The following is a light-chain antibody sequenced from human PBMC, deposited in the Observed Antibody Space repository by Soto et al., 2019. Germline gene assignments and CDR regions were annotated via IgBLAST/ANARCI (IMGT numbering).Light chain of an antibody. CDR3: SSYTRSNTLV. J-gene: IGLJ1*01. Sequence: QSALTQPASVSGSPGQSITISCTGGSSDIGGYNYVSWFQHHPGKAPKLMIYEVTNRPSGVSNRFSGSKSGSTASLTISGLQAEDEADYYCSSYTRSNTLVFGTGTKLTVL. CDR2: EVT. CDR1: SSDIGGYNY. V-gene: IGLV2-14*01.